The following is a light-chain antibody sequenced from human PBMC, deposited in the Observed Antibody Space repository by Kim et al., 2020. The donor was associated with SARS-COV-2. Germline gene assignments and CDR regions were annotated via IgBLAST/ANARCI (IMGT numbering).Light chain of an antibody. J-gene: IGLJ2*01. CDR2: QDI. V-gene: IGLV3-1*01. CDR3: QAWDNNAAI. CDR1: DLGGRY. Sequence: VSPGQTATIPCSGDDLGGRYVSWYQQRPGQTPVLVMYQDIERPSGIPDRFSGSNSGNTATLTISGTQAMDEADYYCQAWDNNAAIFGGGTQLTVL.